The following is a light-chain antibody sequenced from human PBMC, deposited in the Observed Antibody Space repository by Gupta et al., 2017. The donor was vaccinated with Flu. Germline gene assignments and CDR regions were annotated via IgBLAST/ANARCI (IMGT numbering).Light chain of an antibody. CDR3: QQYNNWPLT. CDR2: GAS. V-gene: IGKV3-15*01. J-gene: IGKJ4*01. CDR1: QNVNSN. Sequence: ETVMTQSPATLSVSPGERATLSCRASQNVNSNLAWYQQKPDQAPRLLIYGASTRATDIPARFSGSGSGTEFTLTISSLQSEDFAVYYCQQYNNWPLTFGGGTKVEIK.